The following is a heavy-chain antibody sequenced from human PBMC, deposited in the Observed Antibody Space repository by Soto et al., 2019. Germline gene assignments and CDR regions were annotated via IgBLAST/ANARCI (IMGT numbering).Heavy chain of an antibody. CDR1: GGTFSSYA. V-gene: IGHV1-69*13. J-gene: IGHJ6*02. Sequence: SVKVSCTASGGTFSSYAISWVRQAPGQGLEWMGGIIPIFGTANYAQKFHGRVTIVADESTTTVYMELSSLKSEDTAVYYCATSVGIAPTGEDGMDVWGQGTSVTVSS. D-gene: IGHD2-8*02. CDR3: ATSVGIAPTGEDGMDV. CDR2: IIPIFGTA.